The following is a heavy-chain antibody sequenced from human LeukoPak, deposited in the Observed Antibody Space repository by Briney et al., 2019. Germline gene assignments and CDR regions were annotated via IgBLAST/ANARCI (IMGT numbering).Heavy chain of an antibody. V-gene: IGHV4-4*07. D-gene: IGHD6-6*01. J-gene: IGHJ4*02. Sequence: PSETLSLTCTVSGGSISSYYWSWIRQPAGKGLEWIGRIYTSGSTNYNPSLKSRVTMSVDTSKNQFALKLSSVTAADTAVYYCARGGSSSSPYYFDYWGQGTLVTVSS. CDR2: IYTSGST. CDR3: ARGGSSSSPYYFDY. CDR1: GGSISSYY.